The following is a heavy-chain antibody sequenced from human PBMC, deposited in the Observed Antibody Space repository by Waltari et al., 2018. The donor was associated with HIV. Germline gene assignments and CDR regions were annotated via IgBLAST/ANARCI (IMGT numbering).Heavy chain of an antibody. CDR2: VNHVGRT. D-gene: IGHD6-19*01. CDR1: GGSFSGYY. CDR3: ARDSAPGLAVDDDDGEFFYYGLDV. Sequence: QVHLEQWGTGLLRPSETLSLTCAVYGGSFSGYYWTWNRRSPGRGLEWIGEVNHVGRTNYSPSLKGRVTVSVDTSKNQFSLTMRSVTAADTAVYYCARDSAPGLAVDDDDGEFFYYGLDVWGQGTTVTVSS. J-gene: IGHJ6*01. V-gene: IGHV4-34*01.